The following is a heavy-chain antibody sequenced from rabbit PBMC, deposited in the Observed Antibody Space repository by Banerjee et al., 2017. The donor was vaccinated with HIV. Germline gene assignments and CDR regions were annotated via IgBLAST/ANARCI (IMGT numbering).Heavy chain of an antibody. CDR1: GFSFTNKYV. J-gene: IGHJ4*01. Sequence: QEQLEESGGDLVKPEGSLTLTCTASGFSFTNKYVMCWVRQAPGKGLEWIACMNTSSGNTVYASWAKGRFTISKTSSTTVTLQMTSLTAADTATYFCARRADYAGGGNFNLWGPGTLVTVS. CDR3: ARRADYAGGGNFNL. D-gene: IGHD4-2*01. V-gene: IGHV1S45*01. CDR2: MNTSSGNT.